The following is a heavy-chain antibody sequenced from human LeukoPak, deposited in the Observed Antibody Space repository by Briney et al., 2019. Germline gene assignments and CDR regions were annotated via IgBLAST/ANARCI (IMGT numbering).Heavy chain of an antibody. V-gene: IGHV1-2*02. CDR2: INPNSGGT. CDR3: ARGRMLYYYGSGSYYSYKDYYYYYMDV. J-gene: IGHJ6*03. CDR1: GYTFTCYY. D-gene: IGHD3-10*01. Sequence: ASVKVSCKASGYTFTCYYMHWVRQAPGQGLEWMGWINPNSGGTNYAQKFQGRVTMTRDTSISTAYMELSRLRSDDTAVYYCARGRMLYYYGSGSYYSYKDYYYYYMDVWGKGTTVTVSS.